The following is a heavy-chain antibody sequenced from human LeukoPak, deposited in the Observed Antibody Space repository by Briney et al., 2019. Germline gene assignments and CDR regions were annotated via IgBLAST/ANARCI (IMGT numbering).Heavy chain of an antibody. V-gene: IGHV3-49*03. J-gene: IGHJ4*02. CDR1: GFTFGDHS. CDR2: IRSKAYGGTA. CDR3: TREIRYFDWFQADY. Sequence: GGSLRLSCTASGFTFGDHSVSWFRQAPGKEPEWVGFIRSKAYGGTAEYAASVKGRFTISRDDPKSVAYLQMDSLKTEDTAVYYCTREIRYFDWFQADYWGQGTLVTVSS. D-gene: IGHD3-9*01.